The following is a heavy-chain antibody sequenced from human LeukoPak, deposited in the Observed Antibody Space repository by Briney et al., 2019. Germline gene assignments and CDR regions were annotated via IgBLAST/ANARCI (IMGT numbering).Heavy chain of an antibody. Sequence: PSETLSLTCTVSGGSISSGGYYWSWIRQPPGKGLEWIGEINHSGSTNYNPSLKSRVTISVDTSKNQFSLKLSSVTAADTAVYYCARFRGAITGTAFDYWGQGTLVTVSS. V-gene: IGHV4-39*07. J-gene: IGHJ4*02. D-gene: IGHD1-20*01. CDR2: INHSGST. CDR1: GGSISSGGYY. CDR3: ARFRGAITGTAFDY.